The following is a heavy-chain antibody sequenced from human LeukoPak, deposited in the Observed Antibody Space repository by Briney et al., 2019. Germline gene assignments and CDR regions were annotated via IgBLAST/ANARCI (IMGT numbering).Heavy chain of an antibody. CDR2: IYYSGGT. CDR1: GGSITSANQY. J-gene: IGHJ4*02. Sequence: SETLSLTSTVSGGSITSANQYWSWIRQPPGQGLEWIGYIYYSGGTYYNPSLKSRVTISVDTSKNQFSLKLSSATAADTAVYYYARGVHFYYWGQGTLVTVSS. V-gene: IGHV4-30-4*01. CDR3: ARGVHFYY.